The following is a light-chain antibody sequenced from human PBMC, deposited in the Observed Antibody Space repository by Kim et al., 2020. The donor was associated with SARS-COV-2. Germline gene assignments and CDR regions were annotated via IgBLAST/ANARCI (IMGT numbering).Light chain of an antibody. CDR2: SAS. V-gene: IGKV1-27*01. CDR1: QGISNS. J-gene: IGKJ1*01. CDR3: QKYNAAPWP. Sequence: SASVGDRVTITCRASQGISNSLAWYQQKPGKVPKVLIYSASALQSGVPSRFSGSGSGTDFTLTISSLQPEDVATYYCQKYNAAPWPFGQGTKVEI.